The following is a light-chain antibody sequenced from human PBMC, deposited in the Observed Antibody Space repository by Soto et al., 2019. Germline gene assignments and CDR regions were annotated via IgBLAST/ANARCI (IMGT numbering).Light chain of an antibody. J-gene: IGKJ4*01. Sequence: EIIMAQSPATLSVSPGERASLTCRASQSVSTYYLAWYQQKPGQAPRLLIYGASTRATGIPARFSGSGSGTEFTLTISSLQSEDFAVYYCQQYNNWPRATFGGGTKVDIK. CDR3: QQYNNWPRAT. V-gene: IGKV3-15*01. CDR1: QSVSTY. CDR2: GAS.